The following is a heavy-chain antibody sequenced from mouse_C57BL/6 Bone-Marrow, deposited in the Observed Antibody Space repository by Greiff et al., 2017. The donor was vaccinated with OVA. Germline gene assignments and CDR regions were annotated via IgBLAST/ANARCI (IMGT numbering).Heavy chain of an antibody. CDR2: IYPGDGDT. J-gene: IGHJ2*01. V-gene: IGHV1-82*01. CDR1: GYAFSSSW. D-gene: IGHD2-3*01. Sequence: VQLQQSGPELVKPGASVKISCKASGYAFSSSWMNWVKQRPGKGLEWIGRIYPGDGDTNYNGKFKGKATLTVAKSSSTAYMQLSSLTSEDSAVYYCARHGDGYYSSYFAYWYRGTALPVTA. CDR3: ARHGDGYYSSYFAY.